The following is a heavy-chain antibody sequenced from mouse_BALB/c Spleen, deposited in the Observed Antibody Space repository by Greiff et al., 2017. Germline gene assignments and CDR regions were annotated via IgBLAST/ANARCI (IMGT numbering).Heavy chain of an antibody. Sequence: EVMLVESGGRLVQPGGSLTLSCAASGFTFSSYAMSWVRQSPEKRLEWVAEISSGGSYTYYPDTVTGRFTISRDNAKNTLYLEMSSLRSEDTAMYYCARGRGAMDYRGQGTSVTVSA. CDR2: ISSGGSYT. CDR3: ARGRGAMDY. V-gene: IGHV5-9-4*01. CDR1: GFTFSSYA. J-gene: IGHJ4*01.